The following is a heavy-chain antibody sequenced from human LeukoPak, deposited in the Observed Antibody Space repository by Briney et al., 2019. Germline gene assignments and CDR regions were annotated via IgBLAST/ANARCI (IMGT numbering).Heavy chain of an antibody. CDR2: ISSSISTI. Sequence: GGSLRLSCAASGFTFNSHSMNWVRQAPGKGLEWISYISSSISTIHYADSVKGRFTISRDNSKNTLHLQMNSLRVEDTAVYYCAKEGSGWYSDYWGQGTLVTVSS. CDR3: AKEGSGWYSDY. V-gene: IGHV3-48*01. J-gene: IGHJ4*02. D-gene: IGHD6-19*01. CDR1: GFTFNSHS.